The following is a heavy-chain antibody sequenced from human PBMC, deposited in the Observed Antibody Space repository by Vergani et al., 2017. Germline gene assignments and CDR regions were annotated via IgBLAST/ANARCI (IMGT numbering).Heavy chain of an antibody. V-gene: IGHV4-59*02. Sequence: QVKLQESGPGLVKPSETLSLTCTVSGASVNSYYWCWIRQPPGKGLEWMGYVSFRGDTLYDPSVKGRMTISLNTSSNQFSLYLTSVTAADTAVYYCARSRIYDGAGSPDYWGQGTLVTVSS. J-gene: IGHJ4*02. CDR1: GASVNSYY. CDR2: VSFRGDT. CDR3: ARSRIYDGAGSPDY. D-gene: IGHD3-10*01.